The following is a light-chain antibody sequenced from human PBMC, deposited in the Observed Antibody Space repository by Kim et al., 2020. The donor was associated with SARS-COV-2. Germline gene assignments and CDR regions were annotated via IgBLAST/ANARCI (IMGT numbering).Light chain of an antibody. Sequence: GQSCAISCTGTSSDVGGYNYVSWYQQYPGKAPKLIIYERNKRPSGVPDRCSGSKSGNTASLTVSGLQAEDEADYYCSSYAGTNNVLFGGGTQLTVL. J-gene: IGLJ2*01. CDR1: SSDVGGYNY. CDR2: ERN. CDR3: SSYAGTNNVL. V-gene: IGLV2-8*01.